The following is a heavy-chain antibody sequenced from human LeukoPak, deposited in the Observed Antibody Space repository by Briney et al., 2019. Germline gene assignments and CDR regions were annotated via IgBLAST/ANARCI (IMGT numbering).Heavy chain of an antibody. V-gene: IGHV4-59*08. CDR2: IYYIGTT. J-gene: IGHJ6*02. CDR1: GGSISSYY. D-gene: IGHD3-16*01. Sequence: ASETLSLTCSVSGGSISSYYWSWIRQPPGKGLEWIGYIYYIGTTFYNPSLMSRVTISVDTSKNQFSLKLNSVTAADTAVYYCARHYLGVYYYGMDVWGHGTTVTVSS. CDR3: ARHYLGVYYYGMDV.